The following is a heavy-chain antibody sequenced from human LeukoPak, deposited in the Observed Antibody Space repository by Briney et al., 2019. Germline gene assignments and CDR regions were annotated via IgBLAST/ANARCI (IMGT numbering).Heavy chain of an antibody. V-gene: IGHV3-21*01. D-gene: IGHD3-10*01. CDR3: ARDQFGKGNWFDP. Sequence: GGSLRLSCAASGFPLSGYSMTWVRQAPGKGLEWVSSINSGSDYILYADSVKGRFTISRDNAKNSLYLQMSRLRAEDTAVYYCARDQFGKGNWFDPWGQGTLVTVSS. CDR2: INSGSDYI. CDR1: GFPLSGYS. J-gene: IGHJ5*02.